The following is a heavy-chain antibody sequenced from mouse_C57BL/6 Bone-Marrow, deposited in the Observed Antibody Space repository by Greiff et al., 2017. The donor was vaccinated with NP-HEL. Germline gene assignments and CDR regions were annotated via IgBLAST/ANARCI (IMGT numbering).Heavy chain of an antibody. D-gene: IGHD3-3*01. J-gene: IGHJ4*01. CDR3: AHHLGGDLYYYAMDY. CDR2: IWSGGST. Sequence: VQLQQSGPGLVQPSQSLSITCTVSGFSLTSYGVHWVRQPPGKGLEWLGVIWSGGSTDYNAAFISRLSISKDNSKSQVFFKMNSLQADDTAIYYCAHHLGGDLYYYAMDYWGQGTSVTVSS. V-gene: IGHV2-4*01. CDR1: GFSLTSYG.